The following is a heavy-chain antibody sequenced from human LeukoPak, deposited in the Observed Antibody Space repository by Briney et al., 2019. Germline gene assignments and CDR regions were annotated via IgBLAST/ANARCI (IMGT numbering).Heavy chain of an antibody. J-gene: IGHJ4*02. D-gene: IGHD3-10*01. V-gene: IGHV3-30*04. Sequence: PGGSLRLSCAASGFTFSSYAMHWVRQAPGKGLEWVAVISYDGSNKYYADSVKGRFTISRDNSKNTLYLQMNSLRAEDTAVYYCARDDLLWFGELPYYWGQGTLVTVSS. CDR2: ISYDGSNK. CDR3: ARDDLLWFGELPYY. CDR1: GFTFSSYA.